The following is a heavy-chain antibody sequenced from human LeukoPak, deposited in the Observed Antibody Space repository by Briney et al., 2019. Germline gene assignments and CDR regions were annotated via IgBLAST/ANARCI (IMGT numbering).Heavy chain of an antibody. CDR1: GYTFTSYY. J-gene: IGHJ5*02. D-gene: IGHD2/OR15-2a*01. CDR3: AREWAGIFGSS. V-gene: IGHV1-46*01. CDR2: INPSGGST. Sequence: ASVKVSCKASGYTFTSYYMHWVRQAPGQGLEWMGIINPSGGSTSYAQKFQGRVTMTRDTSTSTDYMKLSSLRSEDTAMYYCAREWAGIFGSSWGQGTLVTVSS.